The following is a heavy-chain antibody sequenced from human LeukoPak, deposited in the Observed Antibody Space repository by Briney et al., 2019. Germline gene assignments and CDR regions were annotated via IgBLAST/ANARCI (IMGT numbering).Heavy chain of an antibody. Sequence: GGSLRLSCAASGFTFSSYGMHWVRQAPGKGLEWVAVISYDGSNKYYADSVKGRFTISRDNYKNTLYLQMNSLRAEDTAVYYCAKDDGIVVVPAAMQAVDYWGQGTLVTVSS. CDR1: GFTFSSYG. J-gene: IGHJ4*02. V-gene: IGHV3-30*18. D-gene: IGHD2-2*01. CDR2: ISYDGSNK. CDR3: AKDDGIVVVPAAMQAVDY.